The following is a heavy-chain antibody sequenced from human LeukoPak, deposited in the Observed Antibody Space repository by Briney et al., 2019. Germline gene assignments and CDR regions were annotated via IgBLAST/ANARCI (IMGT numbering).Heavy chain of an antibody. CDR1: GGSISSGGYY. V-gene: IGHV4-31*03. D-gene: IGHD3-10*01. Sequence: SQTLSLTCTVSGGSISSGGYYWSWIRQHPGKGLEWIGYIHYSGSTYYNPSLKSRVTISVDTSKNQFSLKLSSVTAADTAVYYCARMYYHGSGSWSGYYYYYMDVWGKGTTVTVSS. CDR2: IHYSGST. J-gene: IGHJ6*03. CDR3: ARMYYHGSGSWSGYYYYYMDV.